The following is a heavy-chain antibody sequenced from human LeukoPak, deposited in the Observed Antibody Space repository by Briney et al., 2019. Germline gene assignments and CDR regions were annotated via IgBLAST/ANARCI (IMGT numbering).Heavy chain of an antibody. J-gene: IGHJ4*02. V-gene: IGHV4-59*12. CDR3: ARANKRWLQLGYFDY. D-gene: IGHD5-24*01. CDR1: GGSISSYY. Sequence: PSETLSLTCTVSGGSISSYYWSWIRQPPGKGLEWIGYIYYSGSTNYNPSLKSRVTISVDTSKNQFSLKLGSVTAADTAVYYCARANKRWLQLGYFDYWGQGTLVTVSS. CDR2: IYYSGST.